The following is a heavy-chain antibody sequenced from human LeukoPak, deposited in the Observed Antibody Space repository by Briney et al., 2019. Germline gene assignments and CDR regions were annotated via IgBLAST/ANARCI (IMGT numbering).Heavy chain of an antibody. CDR3: ARLNYYDSPDYYYYGMDV. CDR2: IWYDGSNK. CDR1: GFTFSSYG. J-gene: IGHJ6*02. V-gene: IGHV3-33*01. D-gene: IGHD3-22*01. Sequence: LRLSCAASGFTFSSYGMHWVRQAPGKGLEWVAVIWYDGSNKYCADSVKGRFTISRDNSKNTLYLQMNSLRAEDTAVYYCARLNYYDSPDYYYYGMDVWGQGTTVTVSS.